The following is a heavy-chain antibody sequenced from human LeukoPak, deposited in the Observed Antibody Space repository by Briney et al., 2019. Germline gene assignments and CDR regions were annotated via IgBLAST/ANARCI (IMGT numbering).Heavy chain of an antibody. V-gene: IGHV3-7*01. CDR3: AREGGVLAYCGGDCYSSYFDY. CDR1: GFTFSSYW. D-gene: IGHD2-21*01. Sequence: NPGGSLRLSCAASGFTFSSYWMSWVRQAPGKGLEWVANIKQDGSEKYYVDSVKGRFTISRDNAKNSLYLQMNSLRAEDTAVYYCAREGGVLAYCGGDCYSSYFDYWGQGTLVTVSS. CDR2: IKQDGSEK. J-gene: IGHJ4*02.